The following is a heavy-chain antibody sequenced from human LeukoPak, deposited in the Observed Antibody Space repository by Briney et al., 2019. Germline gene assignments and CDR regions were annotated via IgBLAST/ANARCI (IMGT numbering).Heavy chain of an antibody. CDR3: ARNIRLGIAAAGTAYFDY. CDR2: IYTSGST. V-gene: IGHV4-4*07. CDR1: GGSISSYY. J-gene: IGHJ4*02. D-gene: IGHD6-13*01. Sequence: SETLSLTCTVSGGSISSYYWSWIRQPAGKGLELSGRIYTSGSTNYNPSLKSRVTMSVDTSKNQFSLKLSSVTAADTVVYYCARNIRLGIAAAGTAYFDYWGQGTLVTVSS.